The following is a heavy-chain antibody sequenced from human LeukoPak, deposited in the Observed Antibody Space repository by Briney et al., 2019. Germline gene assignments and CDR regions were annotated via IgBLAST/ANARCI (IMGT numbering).Heavy chain of an antibody. Sequence: GGSLRLSCAASGFPMSHYGVSWVRQAPGKGLEWISCIRSAVETTHYADSVKGRFIHSRDNSKNALSLQLNSLRPEDTALYYCAKHFCTGLDCSLFDSWGQGTLVTVSS. CDR2: IRSAVETT. D-gene: IGHD3/OR15-3a*01. CDR3: AKHFCTGLDCSLFDS. CDR1: GFPMSHYG. V-gene: IGHV3-23*01. J-gene: IGHJ4*02.